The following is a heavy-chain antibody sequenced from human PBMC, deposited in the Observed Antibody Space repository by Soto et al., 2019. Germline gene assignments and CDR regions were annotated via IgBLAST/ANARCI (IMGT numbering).Heavy chain of an antibody. Sequence: GGSLRLSCAASGFTLSSYAMHWVRQAPGKGLEWVAVISYDGSNKYYADSVKGRFTISRDNSKKTLYLQMNSLRAEDTAVYYCARDPIYSSSWYEEGLQLKGYYYYGMDVWGQGTTVTVSS. CDR2: ISYDGSNK. CDR3: ARDPIYSSSWYEEGLQLKGYYYYGMDV. CDR1: GFTLSSYA. J-gene: IGHJ6*02. D-gene: IGHD6-13*01. V-gene: IGHV3-30-3*01.